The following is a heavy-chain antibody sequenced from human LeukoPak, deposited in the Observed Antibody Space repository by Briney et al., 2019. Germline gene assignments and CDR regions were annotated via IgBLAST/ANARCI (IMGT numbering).Heavy chain of an antibody. CDR1: GFTFSSYE. CDR3: ARDPQLWDHDAFDI. D-gene: IGHD5-18*01. Sequence: TGGSLRLSCAASGFTFSSYEMNWVRQAPGKGLEWVSYISSSGSTIYYADSVKGRFTISRDNAKNSLYLQMNSLRAEDTAVYYCARDPQLWDHDAFDIWGQGTMVTVSS. V-gene: IGHV3-48*03. CDR2: ISSSGSTI. J-gene: IGHJ3*02.